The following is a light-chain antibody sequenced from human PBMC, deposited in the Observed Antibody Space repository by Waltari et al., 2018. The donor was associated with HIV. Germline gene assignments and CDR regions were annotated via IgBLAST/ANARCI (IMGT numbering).Light chain of an antibody. CDR3: SSFAGTHKL. CDR2: EVT. J-gene: IGLJ2*01. V-gene: IGLV2-8*01. Sequence: QSALTQSPSASGSPGHSVNISCTGANGDLSDYNYVSWYQQHSDRPPKLIIFEVTKRPSGVPDRFSGSKSGNTASLFVSGLQPEDEAAYFCSSFAGTHKLFGGGTKLTVL. CDR1: NGDLSDYNY.